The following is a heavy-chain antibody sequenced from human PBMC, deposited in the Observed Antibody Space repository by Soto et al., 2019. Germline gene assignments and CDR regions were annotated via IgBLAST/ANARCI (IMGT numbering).Heavy chain of an antibody. Sequence: GWSLRLSCAASASGFTFSSYVMSSVRQAPGKGLEWVSAISGSGGSTYYADSVKGRFTISRDNSKNTLYLQMNSLRAEDTAVYYCATTAAGFDYWGQGTLVTVSS. CDR1: GFTFSSYV. CDR3: ATTAAGFDY. V-gene: IGHV3-23*01. D-gene: IGHD6-13*01. CDR2: ISGSGGST. J-gene: IGHJ4*02.